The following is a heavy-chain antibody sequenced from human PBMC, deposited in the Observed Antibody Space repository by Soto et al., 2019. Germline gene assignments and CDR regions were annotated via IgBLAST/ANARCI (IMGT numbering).Heavy chain of an antibody. Sequence: EVQMLESGGGLVQPGGSLRLSCAASRFSFSDYVVNWVRQAPGKGLEWVATIGGSGDTYYADSVKGRFTISRDTSRNSVYLQMKRLRAEDTAVYHCARSGQCTPMKCTSFDSWRHGTRVTVSS. D-gene: IGHD2-8*01. J-gene: IGHJ3*02. CDR3: ARSGQCTPMKCTSFDS. CDR2: IGGSGDT. CDR1: RFSFSDYV. V-gene: IGHV3-23*01.